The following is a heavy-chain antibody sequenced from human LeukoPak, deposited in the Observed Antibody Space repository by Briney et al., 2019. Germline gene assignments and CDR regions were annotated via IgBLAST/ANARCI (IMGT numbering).Heavy chain of an antibody. V-gene: IGHV3-30*18. J-gene: IGHJ4*02. CDR2: ISYDGSNK. Sequence: GGSQRLSCAASGFTFSSYGMHWVRQAPGKGLEWVAVISYDGSNKYYADSVKGRFTISRDNSKNTLYLQMNSLRAEDTAVYYCAKSKSTGIVGAIDYWGQGTLVTVSS. D-gene: IGHD1-26*01. CDR3: AKSKSTGIVGAIDY. CDR1: GFTFSSYG.